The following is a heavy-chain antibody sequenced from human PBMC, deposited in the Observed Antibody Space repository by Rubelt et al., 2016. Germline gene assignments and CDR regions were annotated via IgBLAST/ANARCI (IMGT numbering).Heavy chain of an antibody. CDR2: VYKSGHT. J-gene: IGHJ4*02. D-gene: IGHD3-10*01. V-gene: IGHV4-59*01. Sequence: QVQLQESGPGLVKPSETLSLTCTVSGGSISYYYWSWIRQPPGKGLEWIGYVYKSGHTNYNPSLRSGATISVDTSKNQFARKLSSVTDADTAVYYCARDCYGSGSYYYPGGFDYWGQGSLVTVSS. CDR3: ARDCYGSGSYYYPGGFDY. CDR1: GGSISYYY.